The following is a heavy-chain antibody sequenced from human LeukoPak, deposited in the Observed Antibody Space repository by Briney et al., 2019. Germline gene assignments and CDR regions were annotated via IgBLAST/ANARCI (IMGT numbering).Heavy chain of an antibody. D-gene: IGHD1-26*01. CDR3: AREVGWFDS. CDR2: ISGSGGST. Sequence: GGSLRLSCAASGFTFSSYAMNWVRQPPGKGLEWVSVISGSGGSTYYADSVKGRFTISRDNSKNTVYLQMNSLTAEDTAVYYCAREVGWFDSWGQGTLVTVSS. CDR1: GFTFSSYA. V-gene: IGHV3-23*01. J-gene: IGHJ5*01.